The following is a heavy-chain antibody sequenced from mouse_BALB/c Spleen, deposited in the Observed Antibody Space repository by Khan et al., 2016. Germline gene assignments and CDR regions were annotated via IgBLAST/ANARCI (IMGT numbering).Heavy chain of an antibody. Sequence: VQLQQSGAELVTPGASVKLSCKASGFTFTTYYMYWLKQRPGQGLEWIGEINPSNGDTNFNEKFKNKATLTADKSSSTAYMQLSSLTSEDYAVYSSTCGSSGYSRFDYWGQCTTLTVSS. D-gene: IGHD2-14*01. CDR1: GFTFTTYY. CDR3: TCGSSGYSRFDY. V-gene: IGHV1S81*02. J-gene: IGHJ2*01. CDR2: INPSNGDT.